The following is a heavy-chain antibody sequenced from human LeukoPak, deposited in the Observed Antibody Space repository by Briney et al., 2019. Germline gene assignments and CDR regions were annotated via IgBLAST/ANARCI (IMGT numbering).Heavy chain of an antibody. D-gene: IGHD3-3*01. CDR1: GYTFTSYG. Sequence: ASVKVSCKASGYTFTSYGISWVRQAPGQGLEWMGWISAYNGNTNHAQKLQGRVTMTTDTSTSTAYMELRSLRSDDTAVYYCARDAHYDFWSGRLPFDYWGQGTLVTVSS. CDR3: ARDAHYDFWSGRLPFDY. J-gene: IGHJ4*02. CDR2: ISAYNGNT. V-gene: IGHV1-18*01.